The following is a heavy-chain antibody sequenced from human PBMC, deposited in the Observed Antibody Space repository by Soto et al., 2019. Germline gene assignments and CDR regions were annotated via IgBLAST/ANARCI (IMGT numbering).Heavy chain of an antibody. J-gene: IGHJ4*02. CDR3: ARDMYQLLNRAPIDY. Sequence: ASVKVSCKASGYTFTSYGISWVRQAPGQGLEWMGWISAYNGNTNYAQKLQGRVTMTTDTSTSTAYMELRSLRSDDTAVYYCARDMYQLLNRAPIDYWGQGTLVTVSS. CDR2: ISAYNGNT. CDR1: GYTFTSYG. D-gene: IGHD2-2*01. V-gene: IGHV1-18*04.